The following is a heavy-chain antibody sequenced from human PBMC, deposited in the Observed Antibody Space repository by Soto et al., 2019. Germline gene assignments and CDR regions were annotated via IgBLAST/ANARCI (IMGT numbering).Heavy chain of an antibody. CDR2: IIPIVGIV. Sequence: QVQLVQSGAEVKKPGSSVKVSCKASGGTFGSYTINWVRQAPGQGLEWMGRIIPIVGIVNYAQKLQGRVTITADKPTSTAYMELSSLRSEDTAMYYCARDLGQSGRVLPAPKWFAPWGQGTLVTVSS. V-gene: IGHV1-69*08. D-gene: IGHD2-2*01. CDR1: GGTFGSYT. J-gene: IGHJ5*02. CDR3: ARDLGQSGRVLPAPKWFAP.